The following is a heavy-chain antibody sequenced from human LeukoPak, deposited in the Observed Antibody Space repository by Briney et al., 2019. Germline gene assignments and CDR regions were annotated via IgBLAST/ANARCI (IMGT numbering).Heavy chain of an antibody. J-gene: IGHJ5*02. CDR3: SRHGPWDYGGNSGEWFDP. D-gene: IGHD4-23*01. CDR1: VFTCSDYY. V-gene: IGHV3-11*06. CDR2: ISSSSSYT. Sequence: GGSMILSCAASVFTCSDYYMSWIRQAPGKGLEWVSYISSSSSYTNYADSVKGRFTISRDNAKNSLYLQMNSLRAEDTAVYYCSRHGPWDYGGNSGEWFDPWGQGTLVTVSS.